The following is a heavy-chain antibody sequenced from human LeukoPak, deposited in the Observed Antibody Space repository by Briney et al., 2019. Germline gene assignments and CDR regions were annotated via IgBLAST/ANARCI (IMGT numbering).Heavy chain of an antibody. J-gene: IGHJ4*03. CDR2: INHRGDT. V-gene: IGHV4-34*01. D-gene: IGHD1-1*01. Sequence: SETLSLTCAVYGGSFSSYYWSWIRQSPGKGLVWIAEINHRGDTNYNPSVKSRVTISVDTSKNQFSLKVTSLTAADTAVYYCARGPTISETGYFDYWGQGTLVTVSS. CDR3: ARGPTISETGYFDY. CDR1: GGSFSSYY.